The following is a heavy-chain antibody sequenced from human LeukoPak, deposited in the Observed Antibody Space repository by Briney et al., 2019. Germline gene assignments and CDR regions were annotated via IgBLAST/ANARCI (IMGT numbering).Heavy chain of an antibody. Sequence: GGSLRLSCAASGFSFSSYWIHWVRQAPGKGLVWVSRINDDGSSPTYADSVKGRFTISRDNAKNTLYLQMNSLRAEDTAVCYCARQLLYGLDVWGQGTTVTVSS. CDR3: ARQLLYGLDV. CDR2: INDDGSSP. CDR1: GFSFSSYW. V-gene: IGHV3-74*01. D-gene: IGHD2/OR15-2a*01. J-gene: IGHJ6*02.